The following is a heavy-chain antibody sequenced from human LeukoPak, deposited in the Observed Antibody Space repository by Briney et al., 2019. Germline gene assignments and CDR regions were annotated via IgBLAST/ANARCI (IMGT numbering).Heavy chain of an antibody. J-gene: IGHJ4*02. CDR1: RYTFTSFG. CDR3: ARQVDTSMALPDY. D-gene: IGHD5-18*01. CDR2: ISAYNGTT. V-gene: IGHV1-18*01. Sequence: ASVKVSCKASRYTFTSFGISGGPEAPGQGLEWLRWISAYNGTTNSAQKVQGRVTLTTDTTTSTAYMELRSLRSVDAGVYDCARQVDTSMALPDYWGQGTLVTVSS.